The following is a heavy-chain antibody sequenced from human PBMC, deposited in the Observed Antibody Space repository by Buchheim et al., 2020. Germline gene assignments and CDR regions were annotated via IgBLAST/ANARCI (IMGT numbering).Heavy chain of an antibody. V-gene: IGHV3-23*01. CDR1: DFTFSNYP. CDR3: AKGTVDRGSDF. D-gene: IGHD5-12*01. CDR2: IGSDKST. J-gene: IGHJ4*02. Sequence: EVQLLESGGGLVQPGGSLRLSCAASDFTFSNYPMTWVRQVPGKGLEWVSVIGSDKSTYYSDSVKGRFAISRDNSKNPMYLQMNNLRAEDTAKYYCAKGTVDRGSDFWGQGTL.